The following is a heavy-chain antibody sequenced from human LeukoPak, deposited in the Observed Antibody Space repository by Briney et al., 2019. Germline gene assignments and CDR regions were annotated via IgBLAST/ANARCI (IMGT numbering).Heavy chain of an antibody. CDR1: GFTFSDYY. CDR2: ISSSGSTI. V-gene: IGHV3-11*04. Sequence: GGSLRLSCAASGFTFSDYYMSWIRQAPGKGLEWVSYISSSGSTIYYADSVKGRFTISRDNAKNSLYLQMNSLRAEDTAVYYCARERGSCSSTSCYRAFDIWGQGTMVTVSS. D-gene: IGHD2-2*01. CDR3: ARERGSCSSTSCYRAFDI. J-gene: IGHJ3*02.